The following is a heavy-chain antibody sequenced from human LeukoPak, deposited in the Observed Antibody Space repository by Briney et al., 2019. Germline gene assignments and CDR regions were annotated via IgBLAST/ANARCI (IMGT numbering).Heavy chain of an antibody. V-gene: IGHV1-69*15. J-gene: IGHJ3*02. CDR3: ARTRWFGELFGAFDI. CDR1: GGTFSSYA. CDR2: IIPIFGTA. D-gene: IGHD3-10*01. Sequence: SVKVSCKASGGTFSSYAISWVRQAPGQGLEWMGRIIPIFGTANYAQKFQGRVTITADESTSTAYMELSSLRSEDTAVYYCARTRWFGELFGAFDIWGQGTMVTVSS.